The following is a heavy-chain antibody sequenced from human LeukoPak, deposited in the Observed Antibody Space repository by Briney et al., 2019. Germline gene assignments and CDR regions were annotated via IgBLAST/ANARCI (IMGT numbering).Heavy chain of an antibody. J-gene: IGHJ4*02. CDR3: AKVGTDTTTVYSLDY. D-gene: IGHD2-21*01. V-gene: IGHV3-30*18. Sequence: GGSLRLSCAASGFTFSSYGMHRVRQAPGKGLEWVAVISYDGSNKYYADSVKGRFTISRDNSKNTLYLQMNSLRAEDTAVYYCAKVGTDTTTVYSLDYWGQGTLVTVSS. CDR1: GFTFSSYG. CDR2: ISYDGSNK.